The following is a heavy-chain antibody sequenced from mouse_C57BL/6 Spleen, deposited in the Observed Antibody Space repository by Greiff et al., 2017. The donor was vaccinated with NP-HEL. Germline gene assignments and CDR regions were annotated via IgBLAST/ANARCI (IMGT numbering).Heavy chain of an antibody. CDR2: FSPGRGSI. V-gene: IGHV1-62-2*01. J-gene: IGHJ3*01. CDR1: GYTFTEYT. CDR3: ARHEKTTMTLAY. Sequence: VQLQQSGAELVKPGASVKLSCKASGYTFTEYTIHWVKQRSGQGLEWIGRFSPGRGSIKYNEKFKDKATLTADKSSSTVYMELSRLTSEDSAVYFCARHEKTTMTLAYWGQGTLVTVSA. D-gene: IGHD2-4*01.